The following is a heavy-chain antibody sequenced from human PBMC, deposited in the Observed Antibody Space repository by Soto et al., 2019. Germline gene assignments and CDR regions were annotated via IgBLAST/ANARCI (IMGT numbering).Heavy chain of an antibody. V-gene: IGHV2-5*02. J-gene: IGHJ4*02. D-gene: IGHD3-10*01. CDR3: AHRRNYYGSGSYFDY. CDR2: IYWDDDK. Sequence: QITLKESGPTLVKPTQTLTLTCTFSGFSLRTSGVGAGWIRQPPGKALEWLAIIYWDDDKRYSPSLKSRLTIXXEXSXXQVVLTITNMDPVDTATYYCAHRRNYYGSGSYFDYWGQGTLVTVSS. CDR1: GFSLRTSGVG.